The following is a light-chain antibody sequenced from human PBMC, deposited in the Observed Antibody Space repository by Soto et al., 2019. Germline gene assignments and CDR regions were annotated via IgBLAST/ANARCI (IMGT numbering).Light chain of an antibody. CDR3: QKYNSAPHT. J-gene: IGKJ4*01. V-gene: IGKV1-27*01. Sequence: DIQMTQSPSSLSASVGDRVTITCRTSQDISNYLAWYQQKPGKVPKLLIYAASTLQSGVPSRFSGDGSGTDFSLTISSLQPEDVATYYCQKYNSAPHTFGGGTKVEIQ. CDR2: AAS. CDR1: QDISNY.